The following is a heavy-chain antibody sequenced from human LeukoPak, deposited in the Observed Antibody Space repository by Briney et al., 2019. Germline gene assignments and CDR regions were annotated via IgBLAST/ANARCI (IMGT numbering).Heavy chain of an antibody. D-gene: IGHD2-2*01. J-gene: IGHJ4*02. V-gene: IGHV3-30-3*01. CDR3: ARVDCSSTSCYEFDY. CDR2: ISYDGSNK. Sequence: PGRSLRLSCAASGFTFSSYATHWVRQAPGKGLEWVAVISYDGSNKYYADSVKGRFTISRDNSKNTLYLQMNSLRAEDTAVYYCARVDCSSTSCYEFDYWGQGTLVTVSS. CDR1: GFTFSSYA.